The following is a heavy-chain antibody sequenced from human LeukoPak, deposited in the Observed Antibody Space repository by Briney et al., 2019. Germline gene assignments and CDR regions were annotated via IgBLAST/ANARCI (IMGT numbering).Heavy chain of an antibody. CDR3: ARDLEGYHYGSGNYPQ. V-gene: IGHV1-2*02. D-gene: IGHD3-10*01. CDR2: INPNSGGT. CDR1: GYTFTGYY. J-gene: IGHJ4*02. Sequence: ASMKVSCKASGYTFTGYYIHWLRQAPGQGLEWMGFINPNSGGTNYAQKFQGRVTMTRDTSISTAYMELSSLTSDDTAVYYCARDLEGYHYGSGNYPQWGQGSLITVSS.